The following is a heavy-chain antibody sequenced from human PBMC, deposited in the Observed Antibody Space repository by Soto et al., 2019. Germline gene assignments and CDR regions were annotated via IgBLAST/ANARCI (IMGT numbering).Heavy chain of an antibody. Sequence: GESLKISCAASGITFSDYALSWVRQAPGKGLEWVSGISGSGRSTHYADSVRGRFTISRDNSKNTLSLQMNSLSAEDTAVYYCARDPYDSGGYAAFDIWGQGTMVTVS. J-gene: IGHJ3*02. CDR2: ISGSGRST. D-gene: IGHD3-22*01. CDR1: GITFSDYA. CDR3: ARDPYDSGGYAAFDI. V-gene: IGHV3-23*01.